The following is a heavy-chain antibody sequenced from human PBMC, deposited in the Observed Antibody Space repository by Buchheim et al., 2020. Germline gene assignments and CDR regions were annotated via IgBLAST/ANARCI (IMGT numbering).Heavy chain of an antibody. CDR2: IYAGNGRT. CDR1: GYTFSYYA. CDR3: ARGYIMVRGVDPPGY. V-gene: IGHV1-3*01. Sequence: QVHLVQSGAEVKKPGASVKVSCKASGYTFSYYAIHWMRQAPGQSLEWMGWIYAGNGRTNSSQKFQDRVTITRDTSADTAYMELSGLTSEDTAVYYCARGYIMVRGVDPPGYWGQGTL. J-gene: IGHJ4*02. D-gene: IGHD3-10*01.